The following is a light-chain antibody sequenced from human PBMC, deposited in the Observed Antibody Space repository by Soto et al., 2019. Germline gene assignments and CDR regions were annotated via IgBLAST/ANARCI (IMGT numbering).Light chain of an antibody. CDR2: DIS. V-gene: IGKV3-15*01. Sequence: EVLLTQSPGTLSLSPGERATLSCGASQSVADSYLAWYQQRPGQAPRLLIYDISNRAAGVPARLSGSGSETEFTLTIRSMKSEDFAVYFCQQYNNWPSFGQGTRLEIK. CDR1: QSVADSY. J-gene: IGKJ5*01. CDR3: QQYNNWPS.